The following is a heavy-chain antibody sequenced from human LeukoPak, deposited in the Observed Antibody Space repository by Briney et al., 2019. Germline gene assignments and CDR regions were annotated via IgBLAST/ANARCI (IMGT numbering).Heavy chain of an antibody. D-gene: IGHD1-1*01. CDR2: IIPILGIA. CDR3: ARAGVLYPLEGAFDI. V-gene: IGHV1-69*04. CDR1: GGTFSSYA. Sequence: ASVKVSCKASGGTFSSYAISWVRQAPGQGLEWMGRIIPILGIANYAQKFQGRVTITADKSTSTAYMELSSLRSEDTAVYYCARAGVLYPLEGAFDIWGQGTVVTVSS. J-gene: IGHJ3*02.